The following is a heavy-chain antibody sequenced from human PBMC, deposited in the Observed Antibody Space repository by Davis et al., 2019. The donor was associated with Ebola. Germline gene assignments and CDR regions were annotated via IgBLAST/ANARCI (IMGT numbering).Heavy chain of an antibody. J-gene: IGHJ6*02. CDR1: GYTFTSYG. D-gene: IGHD3-3*01. V-gene: IGHV1-18*01. CDR2: ISAYNGNT. Sequence: ASVKVSCKASGYTFTSYGISWVRQAPGQGLEWMGWISAYNGNTNYAQKLQGRVTMTTDTSTSTAYMELRSLRSDDTAVHYCARSITIFGVDDGMDVWGQGTTVTVSS. CDR3: ARSITIFGVDDGMDV.